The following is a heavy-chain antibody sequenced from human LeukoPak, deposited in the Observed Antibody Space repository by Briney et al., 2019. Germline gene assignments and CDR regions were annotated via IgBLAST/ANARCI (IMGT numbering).Heavy chain of an antibody. J-gene: IGHJ4*02. CDR3: AREGGGHSSGYLLRIPDY. CDR1: GGSISSSSYY. Sequence: PSETLSLTCTVSGGSISSSSYYWGWIRQPPGKGLEWIGEINHSGSTNYNPSLKSRVTISVDTSKNQFSLKLSSVTAADTAVYYCAREGGGHSSGYLLRIPDYWGQGTLVTVSS. CDR2: INHSGST. D-gene: IGHD3-22*01. V-gene: IGHV4-39*07.